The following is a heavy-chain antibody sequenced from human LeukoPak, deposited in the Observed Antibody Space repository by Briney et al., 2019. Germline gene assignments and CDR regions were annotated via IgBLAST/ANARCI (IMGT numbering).Heavy chain of an antibody. J-gene: IGHJ4*02. Sequence: TGGSLRLSCAASGFTFSSYAMSWVRQAPGKGLEWVANIKPDGSEQYYGDSVKGRFTMSRDNAKNLLYLQMNSLRDEDTAVYYCARHDYGGNSGDYWGQGTLVTVSS. CDR3: ARHDYGGNSGDY. CDR2: IKPDGSEQ. CDR1: GFTFSSYA. D-gene: IGHD4-23*01. V-gene: IGHV3-7*01.